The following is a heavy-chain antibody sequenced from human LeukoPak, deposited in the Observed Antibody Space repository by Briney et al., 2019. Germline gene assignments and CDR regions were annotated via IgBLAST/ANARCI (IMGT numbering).Heavy chain of an antibody. CDR3: ARDGFSGSYGKWYFDL. Sequence: PSETLSLTCAVSGGSISRGFYSWSWIRQPPGKGLEWIGYIYHSGSTSYNPSLKSRVTISVDRSTNQFSLKLSSVTAADTAVYYCARDGFSGSYGKWYFDLWGRGTLVTVSS. J-gene: IGHJ2*01. CDR1: GGSISRGFYS. D-gene: IGHD1-26*01. CDR2: IYHSGST. V-gene: IGHV4-30-2*01.